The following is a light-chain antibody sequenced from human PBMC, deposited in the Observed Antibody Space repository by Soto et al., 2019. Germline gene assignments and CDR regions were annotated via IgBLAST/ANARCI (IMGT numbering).Light chain of an antibody. J-gene: IGLJ2*01. V-gene: IGLV1-40*01. CDR3: QSYDRSLSGVV. Sequence: QPVLTQPPSVSGAPGQRVTISCTGSSSNIGAGYDVHWYQQLPGTAPKLLIYGNSNRPSGVPDRFSGSKSGTSASLAITGLQAADEADYYCQSYDRSLSGVVFGGGTKLTVL. CDR2: GNS. CDR1: SSNIGAGYD.